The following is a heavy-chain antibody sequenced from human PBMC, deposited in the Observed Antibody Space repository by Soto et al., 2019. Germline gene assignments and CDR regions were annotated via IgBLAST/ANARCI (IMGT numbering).Heavy chain of an antibody. D-gene: IGHD5-18*01. V-gene: IGHV1-69*13. Sequence: GASVKVSCKASGGTFSSYAISRVRQAPGQGLEWMGGIIPIFGTANYAQKFQGRVTITADESTSTAYMELSSLRSEDTAVYYCARAAKPIYYYYGMDGWGQGTTVTVAS. CDR3: ARAAKPIYYYYGMDG. J-gene: IGHJ6*02. CDR2: IIPIFGTA. CDR1: GGTFSSYA.